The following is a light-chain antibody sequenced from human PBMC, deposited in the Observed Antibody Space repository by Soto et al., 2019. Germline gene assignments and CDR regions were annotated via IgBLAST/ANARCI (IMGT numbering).Light chain of an antibody. J-gene: IGKJ5*01. CDR3: QQYSKWPPT. Sequence: DIVITQSPVTLSLSPGERAALSCRASQNVNNNLAWYQQKPGQAPRLLIYGVSARGTGVPARFSGSGSGTEFTFTISSLQSEDFAVYYCQQYSKWPPTFGRGTRLEIK. CDR2: GVS. V-gene: IGKV3-15*01. CDR1: QNVNNN.